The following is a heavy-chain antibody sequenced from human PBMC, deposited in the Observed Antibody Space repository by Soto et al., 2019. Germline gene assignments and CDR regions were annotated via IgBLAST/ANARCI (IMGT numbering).Heavy chain of an antibody. CDR1: GGSISSGGYY. J-gene: IGHJ4*02. CDR3: ARRGDVYGDYDGYFDY. CDR2: IYYSGST. Sequence: SETLSLTCTVSGGSISSGGYYWSWIRQHPGKGLEWIGYIYYSGSTYYNPSLKSRVTISVDTSKNQFSLKLSSVTAADTAVYYCARRGDVYGDYDGYFDYWGQGTLVTVSS. D-gene: IGHD4-17*01. V-gene: IGHV4-31*03.